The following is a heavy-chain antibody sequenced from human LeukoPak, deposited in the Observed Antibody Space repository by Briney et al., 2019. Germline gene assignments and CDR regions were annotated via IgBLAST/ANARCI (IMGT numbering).Heavy chain of an antibody. CDR1: GYSFTSYW. CDR2: IDPGDSYA. Sequence: GESLQISCQGSGYSFTSYWITWVRQTPGKGLEWMGRIDPGDSYANYSPSFQGHVTISADKSISTAYLQWSSLKASDTGMYYCARCTASSSNDYWGQGTLVTVSS. D-gene: IGHD6-19*01. CDR3: ARCTASSSNDY. V-gene: IGHV5-10-1*01. J-gene: IGHJ4*02.